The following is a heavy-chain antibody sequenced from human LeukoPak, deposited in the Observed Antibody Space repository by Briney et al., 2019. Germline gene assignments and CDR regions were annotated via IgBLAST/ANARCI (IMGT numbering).Heavy chain of an antibody. D-gene: IGHD2-2*01. V-gene: IGHV1-2*02. CDR1: GYTFRGNY. J-gene: IGHJ4*02. CDR3: ARDPSSVPLYFFDY. Sequence: GASVTVSFKASGYTFRGNYIHWLRQAPGQGVERMGWIDANNGDTKSAQRFQGRVTMSRDTSISTAYMDLSSLSPDDAAVYYCARDPSSVPLYFFDYWGQGTLVTVSS. CDR2: IDANNGDT.